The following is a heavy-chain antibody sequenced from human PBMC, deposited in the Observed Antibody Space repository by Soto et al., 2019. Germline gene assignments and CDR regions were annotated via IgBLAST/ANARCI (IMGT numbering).Heavy chain of an antibody. CDR3: ARDNRAIQLWSDYYYYGMDV. D-gene: IGHD5-18*01. J-gene: IGHJ6*02. V-gene: IGHV1-69*13. CDR1: GGTFSSYA. CDR2: IIPIFGTA. Sequence: SVKVSCKASGGTFSSYAISWVRQAPGQGLEWMGGIIPIFGTANYAQKFQGRVTITADESTSTAYMELSSLRSEDTAVYYCARDNRAIQLWSDYYYYGMDVWGQGTTVTVSS.